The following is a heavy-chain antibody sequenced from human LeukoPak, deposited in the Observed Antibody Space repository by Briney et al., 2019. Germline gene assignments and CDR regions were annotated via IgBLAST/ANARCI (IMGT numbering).Heavy chain of an antibody. CDR3: ARGSYTSTYSFDY. J-gene: IGHJ4*02. D-gene: IGHD6-13*01. CDR2: INHSGSI. Sequence: PSETLSLTCTVSGGSISSYYWSWIRQPPGKGLEWIGEINHSGSINYNPSLKSRVTISVDTSKNQFSLKLSSVTAADTAVYYCARGSYTSTYSFDYWGQGTLVTVSS. CDR1: GGSISSYY. V-gene: IGHV4-34*01.